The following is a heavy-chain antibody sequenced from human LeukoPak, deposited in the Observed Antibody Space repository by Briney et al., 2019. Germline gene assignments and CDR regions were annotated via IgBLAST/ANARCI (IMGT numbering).Heavy chain of an antibody. CDR3: AKVRSAVVRGVITVEVY. Sequence: GGSLRLSCAASGFTFSSYGMHWVCQAPGKGLEWVAFIRYNGSNKYYADSVKGRFTISRDNSKNTLYLQMNSLRAEDTAVYYCAKVRSAVVRGVITVEVYWGHGTVVTVSS. CDR1: GFTFSSYG. J-gene: IGHJ4*01. V-gene: IGHV3-30*02. CDR2: IRYNGSNK. D-gene: IGHD3-10*01.